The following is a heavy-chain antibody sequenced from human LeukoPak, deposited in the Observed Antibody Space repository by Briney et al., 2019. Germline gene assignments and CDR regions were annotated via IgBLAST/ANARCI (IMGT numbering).Heavy chain of an antibody. J-gene: IGHJ5*02. CDR3: ARVTSRLGWFDP. D-gene: IGHD1-14*01. V-gene: IGHV4-38-2*02. CDR1: GYSISSGYY. Sequence: KTSETLSLTCTVSGYSISSGYYWGWIRQPPGKGLEWIGSISHSGSTYYKPSLKSRVTISVDTSKNQFSLKLRSVTATDTAVYYCARVTSRLGWFDPWGQGTLVIVSS. CDR2: ISHSGST.